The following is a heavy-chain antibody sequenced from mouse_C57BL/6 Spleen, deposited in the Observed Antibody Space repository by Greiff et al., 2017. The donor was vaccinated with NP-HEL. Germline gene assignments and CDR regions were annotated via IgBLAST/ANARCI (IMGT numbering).Heavy chain of an antibody. CDR3: ARDWDVRYFDV. J-gene: IGHJ1*03. Sequence: QVHVKQSGAELARPGASVKLSCKASGYTFTSYGISWVKQRTGQGLEWIGEIYPRSGNTYYNEKFKGKATLTADKSSSTAYMELRSLTSEDSAVYFCARDWDVRYFDVWGTGTTVTVSS. V-gene: IGHV1-81*01. D-gene: IGHD4-1*01. CDR1: GYTFTSYG. CDR2: IYPRSGNT.